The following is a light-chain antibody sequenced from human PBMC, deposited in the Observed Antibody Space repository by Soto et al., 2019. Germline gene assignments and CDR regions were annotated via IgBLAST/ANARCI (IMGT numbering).Light chain of an antibody. CDR3: QQRHMWPIT. V-gene: IGKV3-11*01. CDR2: DAY. Sequence: EVVLTQSPVTLSFSPGERATLSCRARQSFRCLLAWYQQKPGQAPRLLIYDAYNRATGIPPRFSGSGSGTDFTLTISSLEPEDSAVYYCQQRHMWPITFGQGTRREIK. J-gene: IGKJ5*01. CDR1: QSFRCL.